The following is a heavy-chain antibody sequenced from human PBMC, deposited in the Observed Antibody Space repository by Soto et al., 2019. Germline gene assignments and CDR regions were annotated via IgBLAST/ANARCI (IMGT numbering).Heavy chain of an antibody. Sequence: QVQLQESGPGLVKPSETLSLTCTVSGGSSSSYYWGWIRQPPGKGLEWIGYIYYSGSTSYNPSLKSRVTISVDTSKNQFSLKLSSVTAADTAVYYCARGNPSDYDFWSTSMDYWGQGTLVTVSS. CDR2: IYYSGST. CDR1: GGSSSSYY. D-gene: IGHD3-3*01. CDR3: ARGNPSDYDFWSTSMDY. J-gene: IGHJ4*02. V-gene: IGHV4-59*12.